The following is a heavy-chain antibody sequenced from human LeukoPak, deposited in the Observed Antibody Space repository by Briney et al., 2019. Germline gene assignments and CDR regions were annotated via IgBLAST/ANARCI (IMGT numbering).Heavy chain of an antibody. CDR2: TSYDGNNN. J-gene: IGHJ6*02. V-gene: IGHV3-30-3*01. CDR1: GFSFYNYA. CDR3: ARVDTRGWLIYGMDV. Sequence: GRSLRVSCAASGFSFYNYAMHWVRQAPGKGLEWVAVTSYDGNNNFYADSVKGRFTISRDNSKNTLNLQMSSVRPEDTAVYYCARVDTRGWLIYGMDVWGQGTTVTVSS. D-gene: IGHD6-19*01.